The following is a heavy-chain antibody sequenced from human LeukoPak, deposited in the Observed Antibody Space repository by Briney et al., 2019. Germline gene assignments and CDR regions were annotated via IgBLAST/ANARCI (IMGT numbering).Heavy chain of an antibody. D-gene: IGHD3-22*01. CDR2: ISYDGSNK. J-gene: IGHJ4*02. V-gene: IGHV3-30*01. CDR3: IVFATSSGYYSR. CDR1: GFTFSSYA. Sequence: GGSLRLSCAASGFTFSSYAMHWVRQAPGKGLEWVAVISYDGSNKYYADSVKGRFAISRDNSKNTLYLQMNSLRAEDTAVYYCIVFATSSGYYSRWGQGTLVTVSS.